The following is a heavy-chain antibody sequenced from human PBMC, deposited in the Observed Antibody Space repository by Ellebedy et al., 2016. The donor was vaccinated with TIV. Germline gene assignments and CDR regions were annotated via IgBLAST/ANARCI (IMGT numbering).Heavy chain of an antibody. CDR2: IIPILGIA. J-gene: IGHJ3*02. D-gene: IGHD2-15*01. Sequence: AASVKVSCKASGYTFTSYAISWVRQAPGQGLEWMGRIIPILGIANYAQKFQGRVTITADKSTSTAYMELSSLRSEDTAVYYCARVVWQLPVSYAFDIWGQGTMVTVSS. V-gene: IGHV1-69*04. CDR1: GYTFTSYA. CDR3: ARVVWQLPVSYAFDI.